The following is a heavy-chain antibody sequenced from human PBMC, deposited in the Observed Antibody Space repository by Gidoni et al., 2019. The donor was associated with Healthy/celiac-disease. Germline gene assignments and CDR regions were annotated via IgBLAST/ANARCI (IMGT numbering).Heavy chain of an antibody. V-gene: IGHV1-8*01. CDR2: MNPNSGTT. Sequence: VQLVQSGAEVKKPGASAQVSCTASGYTFTHYDINWVRQATGQGLAWMGWMNPNSGTTGYAQQFQGRVTMTRNTSISTAYMELSSLRSEDTAVYYCARGNFGLLWFGEPGDYWGQGTLVTVSS. D-gene: IGHD3-10*01. CDR1: GYTFTHYD. CDR3: ARGNFGLLWFGEPGDY. J-gene: IGHJ4*02.